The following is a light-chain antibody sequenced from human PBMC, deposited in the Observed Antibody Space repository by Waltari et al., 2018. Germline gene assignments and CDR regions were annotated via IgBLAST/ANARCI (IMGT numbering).Light chain of an antibody. J-gene: IGKJ1*01. CDR1: QGVNVY. Sequence: IQLTQSPSSLSASVGDRVTITCRASQGVNVYLAWYQQKPGKAPKLLIYAASTLQSGVSSRFSGSGSGTDFTLTNNSLQPEDIATYYCQQFNASPRTFGQGTNVEIK. CDR2: AAS. CDR3: QQFNASPRT. V-gene: IGKV1-9*01.